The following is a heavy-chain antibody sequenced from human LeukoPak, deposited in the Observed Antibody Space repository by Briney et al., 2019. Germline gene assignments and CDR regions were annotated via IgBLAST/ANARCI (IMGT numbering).Heavy chain of an antibody. Sequence: ASVKVSCKTSGYTFSDYYIHWVRQAPGQGLEWMGWLSPNSGGINSAQKFQGRVTMTRDTSISTAYMELNSLRSDDTAVYYCARCSTSCSNFDYWGQGTLVTVSS. V-gene: IGHV1-2*02. D-gene: IGHD2-2*01. J-gene: IGHJ4*02. CDR1: GYTFSDYY. CDR2: LSPNSGGI. CDR3: ARCSTSCSNFDY.